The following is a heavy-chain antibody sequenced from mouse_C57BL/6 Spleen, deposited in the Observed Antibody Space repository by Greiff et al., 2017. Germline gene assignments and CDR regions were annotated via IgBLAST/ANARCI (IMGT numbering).Heavy chain of an antibody. J-gene: IGHJ4*01. V-gene: IGHV1-15*01. Sequence: QVQLQQSGAELVRPGASVTLSCKASGYTFTDYEMHWVKQTPVHGLEWIGAIDPETGGTAYNQKFKGKAILTADKSSSTAYMELRSLTSEDSAVYYCTRDYGSSYDGMDYWGQGTSVTVSS. CDR1: GYTFTDYE. CDR3: TRDYGSSYDGMDY. D-gene: IGHD1-1*01. CDR2: IDPETGGT.